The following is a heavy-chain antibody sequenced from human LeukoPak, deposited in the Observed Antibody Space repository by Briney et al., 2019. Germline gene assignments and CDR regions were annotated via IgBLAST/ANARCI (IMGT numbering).Heavy chain of an antibody. CDR2: IYYSGST. J-gene: IGHJ6*03. Sequence: SETLSLTCTLSGGSISSYYWSWIRQPPGKGLEWIGYIYYSGSTNYNPSLKSRVTISVDTSKNQFSLKLSSVTAADTAVYYCAREDYYYMDVWGKGTTVTVSS. CDR3: AREDYYYMDV. CDR1: GGSISSYY. V-gene: IGHV4-59*01.